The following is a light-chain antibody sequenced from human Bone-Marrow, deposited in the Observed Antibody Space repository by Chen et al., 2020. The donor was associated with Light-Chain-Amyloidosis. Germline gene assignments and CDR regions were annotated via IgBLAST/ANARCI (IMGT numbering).Light chain of an antibody. V-gene: IGLV3-25*03. CDR1: DLPTKY. J-gene: IGLJ2*01. Sequence: SYELPQPPSVSASPGQTARINCSGDDLPTKYAYWYQQKPGQAPVLVIHRDTERPSGISERFSGSSSGTTATLTISGVQAEDEADYHCQSADSSGTYEVIFGGGTKLTVL. CDR2: RDT. CDR3: QSADSSGTYEVI.